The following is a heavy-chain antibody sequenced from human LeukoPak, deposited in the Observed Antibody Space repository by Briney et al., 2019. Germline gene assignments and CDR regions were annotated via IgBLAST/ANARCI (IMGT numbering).Heavy chain of an antibody. J-gene: IGHJ2*01. CDR2: IYSGGST. Sequence: GGSLRLSCAASGFTVSSNYMSWVRQAPGKGLEWVSVIYSGGSTYYADSVKGRFTISRDNSKNTLYLQMNSLRAEDTAVYYCARVPSGPSWYFDLWGRGTLVTVSS. CDR1: GFTVSSNY. CDR3: ARVPSGPSWYFDL. V-gene: IGHV3-66*01.